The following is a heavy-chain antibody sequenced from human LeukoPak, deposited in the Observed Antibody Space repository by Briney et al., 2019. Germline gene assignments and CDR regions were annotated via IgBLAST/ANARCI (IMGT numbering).Heavy chain of an antibody. J-gene: IGHJ4*02. Sequence: GGSLRLSCAASGFTFSSYEINWVRQAPGKGLEWVSYISSSGSTRYYADSVKGRFTISRDNAKNSLYLQMNNLRADDTAVYYCTRDPRHLDYWGQGTLVTVSS. V-gene: IGHV3-48*03. CDR1: GFTFSSYE. CDR2: ISSSGSTR. CDR3: TRDPRHLDY.